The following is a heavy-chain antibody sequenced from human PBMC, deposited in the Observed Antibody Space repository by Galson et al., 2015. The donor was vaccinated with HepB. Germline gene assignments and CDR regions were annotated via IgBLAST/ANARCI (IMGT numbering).Heavy chain of an antibody. CDR2: TYYRSKWYN. CDR1: GDSVSSNSAA. CDR3: ARDNGYSGYGGFDY. Sequence: FAISGDSVSSNSAAWNWIRLSPSRGLEWLGRTYYRSKWYNDYAVSVKSRITINPDTSKNQFSLQLNSVTPEDTAVYYCARDNGYSGYGGFDYWGQGTLVTVSS. D-gene: IGHD5-12*01. J-gene: IGHJ4*02. V-gene: IGHV6-1*01.